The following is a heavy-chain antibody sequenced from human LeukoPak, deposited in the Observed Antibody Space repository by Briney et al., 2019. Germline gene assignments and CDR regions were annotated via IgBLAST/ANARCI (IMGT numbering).Heavy chain of an antibody. J-gene: IGHJ4*02. V-gene: IGHV4-39*01. CDR3: ARPYGSGWVPWDY. Sequence: PSETLSLTCTVSGGSISSSSYYWGWIRQPPGKGLEWIASIFYTGTAYYNPSLKSRVTISVDTSKNQFSLKLTSVTAADTAVYYCARPYGSGWVPWDYWGQGTLVTVSS. CDR2: IFYTGTA. CDR1: GGSISSSSYY. D-gene: IGHD6-25*01.